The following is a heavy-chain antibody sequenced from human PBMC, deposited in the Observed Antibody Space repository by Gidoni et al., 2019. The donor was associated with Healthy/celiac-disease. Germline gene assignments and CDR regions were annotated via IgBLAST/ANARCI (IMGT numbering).Heavy chain of an antibody. CDR2: INHSGST. CDR3: ARGGLNIAVAGTFAFDI. V-gene: IGHV4-34*01. J-gene: IGHJ3*02. CDR1: GGSFSGYY. Sequence: QVQLQQWGAGLLKPSETLSLTCAVYGGSFSGYYWSWIRQPPGKGLEWIGEINHSGSTNYNPSLKSRVTISVDTSKNQFSLKLSSVTAADTAVYYCARGGLNIAVAGTFAFDIWGQGTMVTVSS. D-gene: IGHD6-19*01.